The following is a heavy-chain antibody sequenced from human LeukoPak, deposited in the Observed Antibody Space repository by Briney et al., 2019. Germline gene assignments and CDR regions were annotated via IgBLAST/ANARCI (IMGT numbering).Heavy chain of an antibody. CDR1: GGSFSGYY. D-gene: IGHD4-17*01. Sequence: SETLSLTCAVYGGSFSGYYWSWIRQPPGKGLEWIGEINHSGSTNYNPSLKSRVTISVDTSKNQFSLKLSSVTAADTAVYYCARGTVTTNYWGQGTLVTVSS. J-gene: IGHJ4*02. CDR3: ARGTVTTNY. CDR2: INHSGST. V-gene: IGHV4-34*01.